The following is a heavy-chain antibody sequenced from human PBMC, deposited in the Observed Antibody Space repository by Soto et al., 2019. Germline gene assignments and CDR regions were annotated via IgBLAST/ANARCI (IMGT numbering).Heavy chain of an antibody. J-gene: IGHJ4*02. CDR3: AKTPFPPLFGELLQGVDY. Sequence: GGSLRLSCAASGFTFSSYAMSWVRQAPGKGLEWVSAISGSGGSTYYADSVKGRFTISRDNSKNTLYLQMNSLRAEDTAVYYCAKTPFPPLFGELLQGVDYWGQGTLVTVSS. D-gene: IGHD3-10*02. CDR1: GFTFSSYA. V-gene: IGHV3-23*01. CDR2: ISGSGGST.